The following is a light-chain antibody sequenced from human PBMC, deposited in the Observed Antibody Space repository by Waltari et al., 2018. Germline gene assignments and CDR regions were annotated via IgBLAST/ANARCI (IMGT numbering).Light chain of an antibody. CDR1: QSLGRW. CDR3: QQYNDYLGT. CDR2: EAS. Sequence: EIQMTQSPAALSASVGDRVIVTCRASQSLGRWLAWYQQKPGKAPRLLIFEASNLETGVPSRFSGSGSGTEFTLTISSLQPDDFATYFCQQYNDYLGTFGQGTRVDIK. J-gene: IGKJ1*01. V-gene: IGKV1-5*03.